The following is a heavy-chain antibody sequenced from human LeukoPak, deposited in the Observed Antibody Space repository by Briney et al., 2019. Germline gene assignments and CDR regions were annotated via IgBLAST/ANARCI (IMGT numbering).Heavy chain of an antibody. D-gene: IGHD5-24*01. CDR3: ARDDSYGIFVNVDY. Sequence: ASVKVSCKVSGYTLTELSMHWVRQAPGKGLEWMGGFDPEDGETIYAQKFQGRVTMTEDTSTDTAYMELSSLRSEDTAVYYCARDDSYGIFVNVDYWGQGTLVTVSS. CDR1: GYTLTELS. V-gene: IGHV1-24*01. J-gene: IGHJ4*02. CDR2: FDPEDGET.